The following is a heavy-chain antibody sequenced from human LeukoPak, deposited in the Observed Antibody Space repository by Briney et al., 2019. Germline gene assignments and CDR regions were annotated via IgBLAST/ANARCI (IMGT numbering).Heavy chain of an antibody. D-gene: IGHD6-19*01. CDR1: GYSISSGYY. CDR2: IYHSGST. Sequence: SETLSLTCTVSGYSISSGYYWGWIRQPPGKGLEWIGSIYHSGSTYYNPSLKSRVTISVDTSKNQFSLKLSSVTAADTAVYYCARDPGIAVAGDYWGQGTLVTVSS. J-gene: IGHJ4*02. CDR3: ARDPGIAVAGDY. V-gene: IGHV4-38-2*02.